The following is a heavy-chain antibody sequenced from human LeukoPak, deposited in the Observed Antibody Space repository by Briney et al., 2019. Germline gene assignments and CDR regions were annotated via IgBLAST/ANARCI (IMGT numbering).Heavy chain of an antibody. Sequence: GASVKVSCKVSGYTLTELSMHWVRQAPGKGLEWMGGFDPEDGETIYAQKFQGRVTMTEDTSTDTAYMELSSLRSEDTAVYYCATGIDDSGYDGSPDHYFDYWGQGTLVTVSS. CDR3: ATGIDDSGYDGSPDHYFDY. CDR2: FDPEDGET. V-gene: IGHV1-24*01. D-gene: IGHD5-12*01. CDR1: GYTLTELS. J-gene: IGHJ4*02.